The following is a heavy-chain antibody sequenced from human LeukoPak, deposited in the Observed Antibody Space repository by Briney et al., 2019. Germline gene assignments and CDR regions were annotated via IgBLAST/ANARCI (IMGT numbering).Heavy chain of an antibody. CDR1: GRSFSSGGYS. J-gene: IGHJ4*02. CDR2: IYHSGST. CDR3: ARGGRGYYGSGSYI. D-gene: IGHD3-10*01. Sequence: ASETLSLTCAVSGRSFSSGGYSWSWIRQPPGKGLEWIGYIYHSGSTYYNPSLKSRVTISVDRSKNQFSLKLSSVTAADTAVYYCARGGRGYYGSGSYIWGQGTLVTVSS. V-gene: IGHV4-30-2*01.